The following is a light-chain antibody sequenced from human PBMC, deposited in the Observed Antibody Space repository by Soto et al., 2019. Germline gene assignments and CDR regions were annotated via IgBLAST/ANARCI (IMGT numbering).Light chain of an antibody. Sequence: EIVLTQSPATLSLSPGERATLSCRASQSVTSTYLAWYQQKPGQAPRLLIYGASNRATGISDRFSGSGSGTDFTLTISRLEPEDFAVYYCQQNGRSFGPGTKVDLQ. CDR3: QQNGRS. CDR2: GAS. V-gene: IGKV3-20*01. J-gene: IGKJ3*01. CDR1: QSVTSTY.